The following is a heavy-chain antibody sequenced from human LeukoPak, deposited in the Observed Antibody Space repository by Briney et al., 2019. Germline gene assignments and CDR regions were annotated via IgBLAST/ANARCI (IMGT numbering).Heavy chain of an antibody. V-gene: IGHV3-30*02. D-gene: IGHD1-26*01. Sequence: GGSLRLSCAASGFTFSSYGMHWVRQAPGKGLEWVAFIRYDGSNKYYTDSVKGRFTISRDNSKNTLYLQMNSLKTEDTAVYYCATPVGAWGQGTLVTVSS. CDR2: IRYDGSNK. J-gene: IGHJ5*01. CDR3: ATPVGA. CDR1: GFTFSSYG.